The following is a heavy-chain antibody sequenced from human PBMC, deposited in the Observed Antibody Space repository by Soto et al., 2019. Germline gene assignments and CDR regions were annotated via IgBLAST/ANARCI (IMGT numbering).Heavy chain of an antibody. D-gene: IGHD4-17*01. Sequence: PGGSLRLSCAASGFTFSSYGMHWVRQAPGKGLEWVAVIWYDGSNKYYADSVKGRFTISRDNSKNTLYLQMNSLRAEDTAVYYCARDGNGDYGASWGQGTLVTVSS. V-gene: IGHV3-33*01. J-gene: IGHJ4*02. CDR2: IWYDGSNK. CDR3: ARDGNGDYGAS. CDR1: GFTFSSYG.